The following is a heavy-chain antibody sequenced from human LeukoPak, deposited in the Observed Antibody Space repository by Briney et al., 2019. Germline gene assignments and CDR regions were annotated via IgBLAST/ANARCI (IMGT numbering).Heavy chain of an antibody. CDR3: AKDTRSYFDSSGYFDY. CDR2: ISGSGGST. Sequence: GGSLRLSCASSGFTFSSYAMSWVRQAPGKGLEWVSAISGSGGSTYYADSVMGRFTISRDNSKNMLYLQMNSLRAEDTAVNYCAKDTRSYFDSSGYFDYWGQGTLVTVSS. V-gene: IGHV3-23*01. CDR1: GFTFSSYA. D-gene: IGHD3-22*01. J-gene: IGHJ4*02.